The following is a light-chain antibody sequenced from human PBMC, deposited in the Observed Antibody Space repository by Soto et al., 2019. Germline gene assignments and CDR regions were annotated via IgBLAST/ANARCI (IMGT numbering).Light chain of an antibody. CDR1: SSNFGAGYE. CDR3: QPFDSSLRAYV. CDR2: NNL. J-gene: IGLJ1*01. V-gene: IGLV1-40*01. Sequence: QSVLTQPPSVSGAPGQRVTISCTGSSSNFGAGYEVHWYKQLPGAAPTLVIFNNLNRPSGVPERFSGSKSGTSASLVISGLQAEDEADYYCQPFDSSLRAYVFGSGTKVTVL.